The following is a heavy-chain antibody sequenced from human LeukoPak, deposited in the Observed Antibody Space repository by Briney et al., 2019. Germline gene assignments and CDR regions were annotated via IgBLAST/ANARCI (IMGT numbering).Heavy chain of an antibody. D-gene: IGHD2-15*01. CDR3: ARHGGGYCSGGSCEGGFDY. Sequence: GESLKISCKGSGYSFTSYWIGWVRQMPGKGLEWMGIIYPGDSDTRYSLSFQGQVTISADKSISTAYLQWSSLKASDTAMYYCARHGGGYCSGGSCEGGFDYWGQGTLVTVSS. CDR1: GYSFTSYW. J-gene: IGHJ4*02. V-gene: IGHV5-51*01. CDR2: IYPGDSDT.